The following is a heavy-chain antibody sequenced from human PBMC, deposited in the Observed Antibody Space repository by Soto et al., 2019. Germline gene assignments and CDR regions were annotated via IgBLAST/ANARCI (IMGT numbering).Heavy chain of an antibody. CDR2: INHSGNT. CDR3: AGNIVATISAFDK. D-gene: IGHD5-12*01. V-gene: IGHV4-34*01. Sequence: QVQLQQWGAGLLKPSETLSLTCAVHGEAFSGYYWSWIRQPPGKGLEWIGAINHSGNTNYNPSLKSRLTMSVDTSKNQISLKVKSVTAAYTAVYYCAGNIVATISAFDKWGQGTLVTVSS. J-gene: IGHJ4*02. CDR1: GEAFSGYY.